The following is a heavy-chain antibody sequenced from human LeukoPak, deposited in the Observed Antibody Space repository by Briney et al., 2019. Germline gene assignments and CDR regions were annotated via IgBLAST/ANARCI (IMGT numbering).Heavy chain of an antibody. V-gene: IGHV3-11*04. Sequence: GGSLRPSCTVSGFTVSTNSMSWVRQAPGKGLEWVSYISSGGGTIYYADSVKGRFTISRDNAKNSPYLQMNSLGPEDTAVYYCARDPYSGNYGNYYYYYMDVWGKGTTVTISS. D-gene: IGHD1-26*01. CDR2: ISSGGGTI. CDR1: GFTVSTNS. CDR3: ARDPYSGNYGNYYYYYMDV. J-gene: IGHJ6*03.